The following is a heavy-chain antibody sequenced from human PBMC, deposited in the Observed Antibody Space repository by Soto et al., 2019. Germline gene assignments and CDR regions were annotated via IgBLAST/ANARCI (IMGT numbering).Heavy chain of an antibody. J-gene: IGHJ5*02. D-gene: IGHD4-17*01. CDR1: GYTFTSYY. CDR2: IKPSGGST. Sequence: QVQLVQSGAEVKKPGASVKVSCKASGYTFTSYYMHWVRQAPGQGLEWMGVIKPSGGSTTYPQNFQDRGTMNRDTSTSTVHIELSSLRFEDTAVYYCARDSSPTEVTDWCDPWGQGTLVTVSS. CDR3: ARDSSPTEVTDWCDP. V-gene: IGHV1-46*01.